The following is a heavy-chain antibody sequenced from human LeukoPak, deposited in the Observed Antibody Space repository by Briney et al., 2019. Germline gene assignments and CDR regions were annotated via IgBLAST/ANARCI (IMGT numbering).Heavy chain of an antibody. J-gene: IGHJ4*02. D-gene: IGHD3-9*01. CDR2: ISWNSGSI. V-gene: IGHV3-9*01. CDR1: GFTFEDYA. CDR3: AKGQDYDILTGFDY. Sequence: PGRSLRLSCAASGFTFEDYAMHWVRQAPGKGLEWVSGISWNSGSIGYADSVKGRFTISRDNAKNSLYLQMNSLRAEDTALYCCAKGQDYDILTGFDYWGQGTLVTVSS.